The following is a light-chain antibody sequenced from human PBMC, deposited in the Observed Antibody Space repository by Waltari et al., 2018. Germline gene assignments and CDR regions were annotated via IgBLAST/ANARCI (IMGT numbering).Light chain of an antibody. J-gene: IGKJ2*01. CDR1: RSVGTY. V-gene: IGKV3-11*01. CDR3: QQRSNWTPHT. Sequence: EIVLTQSPATLSLSPGETATLPCRASRSVGTYLAWYQQKPGQAPRLLIYDASNRATGIPARFRGSGSGTDFTLTISTLEAEDFAVYYCQQRSNWTPHTFGQGARLEIK. CDR2: DAS.